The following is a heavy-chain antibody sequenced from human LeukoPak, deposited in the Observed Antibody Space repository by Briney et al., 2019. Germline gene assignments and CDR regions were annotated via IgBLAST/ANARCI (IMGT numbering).Heavy chain of an antibody. Sequence: GGSLRLSCAASGFTFSSYAMHWVRQAPGKGLEWVAVISYDGSNKYYADSVKGRFTISRDNSKNTLYLQMNSLRAEHTAVYYCARGEDSSGWFFDYWGQGTLVTVSS. CDR2: ISYDGSNK. CDR3: ARGEDSSGWFFDY. V-gene: IGHV3-30-3*01. D-gene: IGHD6-19*01. J-gene: IGHJ4*02. CDR1: GFTFSSYA.